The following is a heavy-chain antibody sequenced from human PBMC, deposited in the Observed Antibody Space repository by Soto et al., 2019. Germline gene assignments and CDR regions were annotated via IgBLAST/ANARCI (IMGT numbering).Heavy chain of an antibody. CDR1: GGSFSGYY. CDR2: INHSGST. Sequence: SGTLSLTCAVYGGSFSGYYWSWIRQPPGKGLEWIGEINHSGSTNYNPSLKSRVTISVDTSKNQFSLKLSSVTAADTAVYYCARIFPYYYDSSGYNFDYWGQGTLVTVSS. J-gene: IGHJ4*02. V-gene: IGHV4-34*01. D-gene: IGHD3-22*01. CDR3: ARIFPYYYDSSGYNFDY.